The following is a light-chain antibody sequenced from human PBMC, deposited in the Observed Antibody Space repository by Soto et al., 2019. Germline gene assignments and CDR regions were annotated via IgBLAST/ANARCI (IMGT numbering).Light chain of an antibody. V-gene: IGKV3-20*01. CDR2: GAS. Sequence: EIVMTQSPGTLSVSPGEGATLSCRASQSVGSNLAWYHQKPGQAPRILMYGASTRATGIPARFSGSGSATDFTLTISRLEPEDFAVYYCQQYGSSPRTFGQGTKVDIK. J-gene: IGKJ1*01. CDR3: QQYGSSPRT. CDR1: QSVGSN.